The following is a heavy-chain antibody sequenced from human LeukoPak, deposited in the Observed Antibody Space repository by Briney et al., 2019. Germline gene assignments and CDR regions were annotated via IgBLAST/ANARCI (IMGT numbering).Heavy chain of an antibody. J-gene: IGHJ3*02. CDR1: EFTFSIYA. D-gene: IGHD2-2*01. V-gene: IGHV3-23*01. CDR3: AKSSQVVPAAEHVAFDI. Sequence: GGSLRLSCAASEFTFSIYAMSWVRQAPGRGLEWVASITSTGESTWYAGSVKGRFTISRDNSKNTLYLQMNSLRAEDTAVYYCAKSSQVVPAAEHVAFDIWGQGTMVTVSS. CDR2: ITSTGEST.